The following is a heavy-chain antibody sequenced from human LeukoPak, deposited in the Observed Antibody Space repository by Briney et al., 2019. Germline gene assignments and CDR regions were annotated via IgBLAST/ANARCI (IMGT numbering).Heavy chain of an antibody. CDR1: GFTFSNYS. Sequence: PGGSLRLSCAASGFTFSNYSMNWVRQAPGKGLEWVSSISSSSSYIYYADSVKGRFTISRDNAKNSLYLQMNSLRAEDTAVYYCARENRLSGYFDYWGQGTLVTVSS. CDR3: ARENRLSGYFDY. D-gene: IGHD2-15*01. V-gene: IGHV3-21*01. CDR2: ISSSSSYI. J-gene: IGHJ4*02.